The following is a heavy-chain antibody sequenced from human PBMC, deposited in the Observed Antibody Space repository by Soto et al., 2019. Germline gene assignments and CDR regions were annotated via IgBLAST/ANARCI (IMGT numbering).Heavy chain of an antibody. J-gene: IGHJ4*02. V-gene: IGHV3-30*18. CDR2: VSHDGRNT. Sequence: VQLVESGGGVVQPGRSLRLSCAASGFTFSDYAMHWVRQAPGKGLEWVAVVSHDGRNTHYADSVKGRFTISRDSSKNTFSLEMPSLRADDTAVYYCAKGGRQWLVTSDFNYWGQGALVTVSS. CDR3: AKGGRQWLVTSDFNY. D-gene: IGHD6-19*01. CDR1: GFTFSDYA.